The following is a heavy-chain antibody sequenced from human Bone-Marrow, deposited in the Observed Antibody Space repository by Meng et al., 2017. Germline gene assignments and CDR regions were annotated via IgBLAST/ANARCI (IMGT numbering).Heavy chain of an antibody. V-gene: IGHV4-34*01. CDR3: ARGPTTMAHDFDY. CDR1: GWSFSAYY. Sequence: QGQLQQWGAGLLKPSETLSLSCVVSGWSFSAYYWSWIRQPPGKGLEWIGEINHSGSTNYNPSLESRATISVDTSQNNLSLKLSSVTAADSAVYYCARGPTTMAHDFDYWGQGTLVTVSS. J-gene: IGHJ4*02. CDR2: INHSGST. D-gene: IGHD4-11*01.